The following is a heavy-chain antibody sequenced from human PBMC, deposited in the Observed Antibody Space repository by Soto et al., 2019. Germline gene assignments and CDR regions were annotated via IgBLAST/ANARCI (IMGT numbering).Heavy chain of an antibody. J-gene: IGHJ6*02. CDR1: GGSISNYY. CDR3: ARGEDAFFYYGLDV. Sequence: ASETLSLTCTVSGGSISNYYWSWIRQPPGKGLEWIAYIYDTGISGYTPSTSYNPSLKSRVTMSVDTSKSQFSLKLTSVTAADTAVYYCARGEDAFFYYGLDVWGQGITVTVSS. V-gene: IGHV4-59*01. CDR2: IYDTGISGYTPST.